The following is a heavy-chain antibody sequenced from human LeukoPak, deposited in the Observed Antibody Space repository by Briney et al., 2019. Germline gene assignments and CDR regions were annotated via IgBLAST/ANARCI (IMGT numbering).Heavy chain of an antibody. CDR2: IYHSGST. J-gene: IGHJ4*02. Sequence: SETLSLTCAVSGGSISSGGYSWSWIRQPPGKGLEWIGYIYHSGSTYYNPSLKSRVTISVDRSKNQFSLKLSSVTAADTAVYYCARGRGDSKGTSFDFWGQGTLVTVSS. CDR1: GGSISSGGYS. V-gene: IGHV4-30-2*01. CDR3: ARGRGDSKGTSFDF. D-gene: IGHD3-22*01.